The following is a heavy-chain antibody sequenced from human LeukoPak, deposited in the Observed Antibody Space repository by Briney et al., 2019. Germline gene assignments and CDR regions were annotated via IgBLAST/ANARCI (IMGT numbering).Heavy chain of an antibody. CDR2: ISYDGSNK. CDR3: AKIGDYVWGSYRYILGVNAFDI. D-gene: IGHD3-16*02. V-gene: IGHV3-30*18. Sequence: GRSLRLSCAASGFTFSSYGMPWVRQAPGKGLEWVAVISYDGSNKYYADSVKGRFTISRDNSKNTLYLQINSLRAEDTAVYYCAKIGDYVWGSYRYILGVNAFDIWGQGTEVTVSS. J-gene: IGHJ3*02. CDR1: GFTFSSYG.